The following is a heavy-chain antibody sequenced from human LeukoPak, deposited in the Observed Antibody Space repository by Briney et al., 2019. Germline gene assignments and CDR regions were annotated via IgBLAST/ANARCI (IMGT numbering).Heavy chain of an antibody. D-gene: IGHD6-13*01. V-gene: IGHV1-8*01. CDR1: GHTLTSYD. CDR3: ARRIAAAGVGIVY. Sequence: ASVKVSCKASGHTLTSYDINWVRQATGQGLEWMGWMNPDSGNTGYAQKFQGRVTMTRNPSISTAYMELSSLTSEDTAVYYCARRIAAAGVGIVYWGQGTLVTVSS. J-gene: IGHJ4*02. CDR2: MNPDSGNT.